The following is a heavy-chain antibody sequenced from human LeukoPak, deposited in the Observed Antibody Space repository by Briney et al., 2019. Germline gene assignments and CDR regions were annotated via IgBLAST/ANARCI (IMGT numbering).Heavy chain of an antibody. J-gene: IGHJ5*02. CDR2: IYSSGST. D-gene: IGHD3-10*01. CDR3: ARGAYGSGSTNWFDP. V-gene: IGHV4-4*07. Sequence: PSETLALTCTVSGGSISSYYWSWIRQPAGKGLEWIGRIYSSGSTDYNSSLKSRVTMSVDTSKNQFSLKLSSVTAADTAVYYCARGAYGSGSTNWFDPWGRGTLVTVSS. CDR1: GGSISSYY.